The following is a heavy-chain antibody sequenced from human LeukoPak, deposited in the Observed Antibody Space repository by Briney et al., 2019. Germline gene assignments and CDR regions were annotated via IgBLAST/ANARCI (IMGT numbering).Heavy chain of an antibody. CDR1: GYTFTSYG. J-gene: IGHJ5*02. D-gene: IGHD6-19*01. V-gene: IGHV1-18*01. CDR2: ISSYNGNT. Sequence: ASVKVSCKASGYTFTSYGISWVRPAAGQGLEWMGWISSYNGNTNYAQKLQGRVTMTTDTSTSTAYMELRSLRSDDTAVYYCARSDSSENWFDPWGQGTLVTVSS. CDR3: ARSDSSENWFDP.